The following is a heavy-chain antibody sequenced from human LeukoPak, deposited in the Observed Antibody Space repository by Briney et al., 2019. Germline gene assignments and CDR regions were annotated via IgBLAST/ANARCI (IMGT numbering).Heavy chain of an antibody. CDR3: ARAGNWNDNVYSYYYYMDV. J-gene: IGHJ6*03. D-gene: IGHD1-1*01. V-gene: IGHV1-18*01. CDR1: GYTFNNYG. Sequence: ASVKVSCKASGYTFNNYGISWVRQAPGQGPEGMGWISTYHGDTNYAQKLQGRVTMTTDTSTSTAYMELRSLRSDDTAVYYCARAGNWNDNVYSYYYYMDVWGKGTTVTVSS. CDR2: ISTYHGDT.